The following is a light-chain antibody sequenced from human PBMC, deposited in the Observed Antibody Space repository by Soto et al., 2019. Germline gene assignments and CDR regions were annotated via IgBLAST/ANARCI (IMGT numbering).Light chain of an antibody. CDR1: QSISSW. J-gene: IGKJ1*01. CDR3: KQYRT. Sequence: GDRVTITCRASQSISSWLAWYQQKPGKAPKLLIYDASTLESGVPSRFSGSGSGTEFTLTISSLQPDDFATYYCKQYRTFGQGTKVDIK. V-gene: IGKV1-5*01. CDR2: DAS.